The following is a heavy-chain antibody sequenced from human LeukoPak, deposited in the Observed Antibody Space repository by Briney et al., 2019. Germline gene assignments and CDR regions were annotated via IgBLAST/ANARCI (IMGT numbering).Heavy chain of an antibody. CDR1: GGTFSSYA. CDR3: ARVFSGYNDY. V-gene: IGHV1-69*05. J-gene: IGHJ4*02. Sequence: GASVKVSCKASGGTFSSYAISWVRQAPGQGLEWMGGIIPIFGTANYAQKFQGRVTVTTDESASTAYMELSSLRSEDTAVYYCARVFSGYNDYWGQGTLVTVSS. D-gene: IGHD3-22*01. CDR2: IIPIFGTA.